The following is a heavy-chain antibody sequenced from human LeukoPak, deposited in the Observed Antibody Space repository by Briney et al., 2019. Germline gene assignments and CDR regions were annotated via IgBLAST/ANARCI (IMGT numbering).Heavy chain of an antibody. D-gene: IGHD2-8*01. CDR1: GYTFTTYG. CDR2: ISGGNT. J-gene: IGHJ4*02. Sequence: ASVKVSCKASGYTFTTYGINWVRQAPGQGLEWMGWISGGNTNYAQKFQGRVTMTTGTSTSTAYMELRSLRSDDTAVYYCAKDSRGHCSKGACYSIDYWGQGTLVTVSS. V-gene: IGHV1-18*01. CDR3: AKDSRGHCSKGACYSIDY.